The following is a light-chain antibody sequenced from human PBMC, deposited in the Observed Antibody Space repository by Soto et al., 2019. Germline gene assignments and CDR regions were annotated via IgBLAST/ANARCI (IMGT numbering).Light chain of an antibody. Sequence: DIQLTQYPSFLSASVGDRVPITCQASQDISNYLNWYQQKPGKAPKLLIYDASNLETGVPSRFSGSGSGTEFTLTISSVQPDDFASYYCQHYNSYGTFGQRGKADI. CDR2: DAS. CDR1: QDISNY. J-gene: IGKJ1*01. CDR3: QHYNSYGT. V-gene: IGKV1-33*01.